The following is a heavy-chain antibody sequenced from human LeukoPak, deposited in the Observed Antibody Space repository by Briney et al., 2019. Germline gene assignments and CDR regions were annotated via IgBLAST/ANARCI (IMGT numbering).Heavy chain of an antibody. J-gene: IGHJ6*02. D-gene: IGHD3-22*01. Sequence: SVKVSCKASGGTFSSYALSWVRQAPGQGLEWMGGIIPIFGTANYAQKFQGRVTITADESTSTAYMELSSLRSEDTAVYYCAAASNYYDRSNYYSYAMDVWGQGTTVTVSS. V-gene: IGHV1-69*01. CDR2: IIPIFGTA. CDR1: GGTFSSYA. CDR3: AAASNYYDRSNYYSYAMDV.